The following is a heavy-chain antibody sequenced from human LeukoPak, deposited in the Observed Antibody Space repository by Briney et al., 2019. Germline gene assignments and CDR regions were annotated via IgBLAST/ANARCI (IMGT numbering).Heavy chain of an antibody. CDR2: IYSGGST. D-gene: IGHD5-24*01. CDR1: GFTVSTNY. J-gene: IGHJ6*02. CDR3: ASRDKGYYYGMDV. Sequence: GGSLRLSCAASGFTVSTNYMSWVRHTPGKGLEWVSLIYSGGSTYYADSVKGRFTISRDNSKNTLYLQMNSLRAEDTAVYYCASRDKGYYYGMDVWGQGTTVTVSS. V-gene: IGHV3-66*01.